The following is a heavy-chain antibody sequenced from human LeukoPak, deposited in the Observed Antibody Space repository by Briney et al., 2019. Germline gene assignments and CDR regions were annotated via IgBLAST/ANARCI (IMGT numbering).Heavy chain of an antibody. Sequence: SQTLSLTCTISGDSVSSNSAAWTWIRQSPSRGLEWLGKTYYRSKWSNDYAISVKSRITISTDTSKNQFSLQLKSVTPEDTAVYYCARARQLWFPGGIDCWGQGTLVTVSS. J-gene: IGHJ4*02. CDR1: GDSVSSNSAA. D-gene: IGHD5-18*01. V-gene: IGHV6-1*01. CDR2: TYYRSKWSN. CDR3: ARARQLWFPGGIDC.